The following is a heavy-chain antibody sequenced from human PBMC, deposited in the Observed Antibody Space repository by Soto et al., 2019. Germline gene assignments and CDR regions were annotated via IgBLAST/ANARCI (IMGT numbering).Heavy chain of an antibody. J-gene: IGHJ4*02. Sequence: GGSLRLSCAASGFTFSNAWMSWVRQAPGKGLEWVGRIKSKTDGGTTDYAAPVKGRFTISRDDSKNTLYLQMNSLKTEDTAVYYCTVLATYYYDSSGYYNFDYWGQGTLVTVSS. CDR1: GFTFSNAW. V-gene: IGHV3-15*01. D-gene: IGHD3-22*01. CDR3: TVLATYYYDSSGYYNFDY. CDR2: IKSKTDGGTT.